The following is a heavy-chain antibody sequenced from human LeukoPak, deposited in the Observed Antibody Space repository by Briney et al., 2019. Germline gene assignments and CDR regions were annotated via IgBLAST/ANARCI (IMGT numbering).Heavy chain of an antibody. D-gene: IGHD6-6*01. V-gene: IGHV5-51*01. J-gene: IGHJ4*02. CDR3: AREPSSSDQYYFDY. CDR2: IYPGDSDT. Sequence: GESLKISCKASGYNFTNYWIAWVRQMPGKGLEWMGIIYPGDSDTRYSPSFQGQVTISADKSISTAYLQWSSLKVSDTAMYYCAREPSSSDQYYFDYWGQGTLVTVSS. CDR1: GYNFTNYW.